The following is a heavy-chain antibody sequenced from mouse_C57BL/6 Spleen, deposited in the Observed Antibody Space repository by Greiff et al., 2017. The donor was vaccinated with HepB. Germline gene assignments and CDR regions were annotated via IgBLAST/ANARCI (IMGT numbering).Heavy chain of an antibody. V-gene: IGHV1-80*01. Sequence: VQLQQSGAELVKPGASVKISCKASGYAFSSYWMNWVKQRPGKGLEWIGQIYPGDGDTNYNGKFKGKATLTADKSSSTAYMQLSSLTSEDSAVYFCARSQIYYYGSSYGYAMDYWGQGTSVTVSS. J-gene: IGHJ4*01. CDR1: GYAFSSYW. CDR2: IYPGDGDT. CDR3: ARSQIYYYGSSYGYAMDY. D-gene: IGHD1-1*01.